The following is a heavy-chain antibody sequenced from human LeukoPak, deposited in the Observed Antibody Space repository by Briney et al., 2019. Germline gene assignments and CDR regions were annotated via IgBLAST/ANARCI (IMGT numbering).Heavy chain of an antibody. J-gene: IGHJ6*02. CDR1: GYTFTSYG. D-gene: IGHD3-3*01. Sequence: ASVTVSCTASGYTFTSYGISWVRQAPGQGHEWMGWISAYNGNTNYAQKLQGRVTMTTDTSTSTAYMELRSLRSDDTAVYYCARMSLWSGYPDYYYYGMDVWGQGTTVTVSS. CDR3: ARMSLWSGYPDYYYYGMDV. CDR2: ISAYNGNT. V-gene: IGHV1-18*01.